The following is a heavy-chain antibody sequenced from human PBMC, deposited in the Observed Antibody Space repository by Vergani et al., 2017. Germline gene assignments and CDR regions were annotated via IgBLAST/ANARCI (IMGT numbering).Heavy chain of an antibody. J-gene: IGHJ6*02. Sequence: EVQLVQSGAEVKKPGESLRISCKGSGYSFTSYWISWVRQMPGKGLGWMGRIDPSDSYTNYSPSFQGHVTISADQSISTAYLQWSSLKASDTAMYYCARQLVRGVMGYGMDVWGQGTTVTVSS. D-gene: IGHD3-10*01. CDR2: IDPSDSYT. V-gene: IGHV5-10-1*03. CDR3: ARQLVRGVMGYGMDV. CDR1: GYSFTSYW.